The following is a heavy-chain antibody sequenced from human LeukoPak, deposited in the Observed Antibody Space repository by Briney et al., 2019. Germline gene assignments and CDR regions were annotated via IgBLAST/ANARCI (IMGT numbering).Heavy chain of an antibody. J-gene: IGHJ4*02. Sequence: PSQTLSPTCTVSGGSISSGGYYWSWIRQHPGKGLEWIGYIYYSGSTYYNPSLKSRVTISVDTSKNQFSLKLSSVTAADTAVYYCARGLIVGATSDYFDYWGQGTLVTVSS. CDR1: GGSISSGGYY. V-gene: IGHV4-31*03. CDR3: ARGLIVGATSDYFDY. CDR2: IYYSGST. D-gene: IGHD1-26*01.